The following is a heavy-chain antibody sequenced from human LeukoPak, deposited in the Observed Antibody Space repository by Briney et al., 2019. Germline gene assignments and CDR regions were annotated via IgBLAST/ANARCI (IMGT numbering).Heavy chain of an antibody. Sequence: PGGSLRLSCAASGFTFSSYAMSWVRQAPGKGLEWVSAISGSGGSTYYADSVKGRFTISRDNSKNTLYLQMNSLRAEDTAVYYCAKDDVLLYYYDSSGYHYWGQGTLVTVSS. CDR2: ISGSGGST. CDR1: GFTFSSYA. CDR3: AKDDVLLYYYDSSGYHY. J-gene: IGHJ4*02. D-gene: IGHD3-22*01. V-gene: IGHV3-23*01.